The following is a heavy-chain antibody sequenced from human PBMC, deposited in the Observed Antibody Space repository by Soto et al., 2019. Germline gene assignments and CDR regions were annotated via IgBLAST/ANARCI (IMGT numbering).Heavy chain of an antibody. Sequence: PGVSLRLSCAASGFTFSSYGMHWVRQAPGKGLEWVAVISYDGSNKYYADSVKGRFTISRDNSKNTLYLQMNSLRAEDTAVYYCAKTRVRRQYWYFDLWGRGTLVTVSS. J-gene: IGHJ2*01. CDR1: GFTFSSYG. CDR2: ISYDGSNK. D-gene: IGHD1-1*01. V-gene: IGHV3-30*18. CDR3: AKTRVRRQYWYFDL.